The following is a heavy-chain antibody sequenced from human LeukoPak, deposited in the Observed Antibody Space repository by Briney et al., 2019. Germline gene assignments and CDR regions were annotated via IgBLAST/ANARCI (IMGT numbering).Heavy chain of an antibody. CDR3: ARRGPSVYSSGWYGSSYNWFDP. D-gene: IGHD6-19*01. CDR2: IYYSGST. Sequence: SETLSLTCSVSGGSINNYYWSWIRQPPGKGLEWIGSIYYSGSTYYNPSLKSRVTISVDTSKNQFSLKLSSVTAADTAVYYCARRGPSVYSSGWYGSSYNWFDPWGQGTLVTVSS. CDR1: GGSINNYY. V-gene: IGHV4-39*01. J-gene: IGHJ5*02.